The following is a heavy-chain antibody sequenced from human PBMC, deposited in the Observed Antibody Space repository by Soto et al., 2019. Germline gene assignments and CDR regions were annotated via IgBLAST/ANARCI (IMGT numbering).Heavy chain of an antibody. Sequence: PSETLSLTCTVSGGSISSSSYYWGWIRQPPGKGLEWIGSIYYSGSTYYNPSLKSRVTISVDTSKNQFSLKLSSVTAADTAIYYCARARTLNWLVPFNYWGQGTVVTVSS. V-gene: IGHV4-39*01. CDR1: GGSISSSSYY. CDR2: IYYSGST. D-gene: IGHD6-19*01. CDR3: ARARTLNWLVPFNY. J-gene: IGHJ4*02.